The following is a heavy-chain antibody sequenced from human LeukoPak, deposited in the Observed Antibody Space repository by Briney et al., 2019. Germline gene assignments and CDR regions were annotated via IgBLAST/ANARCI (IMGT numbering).Heavy chain of an antibody. Sequence: GGSLRLSCAASGFTFSSHWMHWVRQTPGKGLVWVSRINSDGSSTRFADSVKGRFTISRDNAKNTLYMQMNSLRAEDTAVYYCARGGPAGEFDYWGQGTLVTVSS. CDR1: GFTFSSHW. CDR3: ARGGPAGEFDY. V-gene: IGHV3-74*01. CDR2: INSDGSST. J-gene: IGHJ4*02. D-gene: IGHD3-10*01.